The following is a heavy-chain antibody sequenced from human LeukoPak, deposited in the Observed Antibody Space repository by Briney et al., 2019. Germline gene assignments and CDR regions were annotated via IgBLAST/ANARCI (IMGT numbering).Heavy chain of an antibody. CDR3: AKGKWLGDGYNDY. D-gene: IGHD5-24*01. CDR2: ISGSGGST. V-gene: IGHV3-23*01. J-gene: IGHJ4*02. CDR1: GFTFSSYA. Sequence: GGSLRLSCAASGFTFSSYAMSWVRQAPGKGLEWVSAISGSGGSTYYADSVKGRFTVSRDNSKNTLYLQMNSLRAEDTAVYYCAKGKWLGDGYNDYWGQGTLVTVSS.